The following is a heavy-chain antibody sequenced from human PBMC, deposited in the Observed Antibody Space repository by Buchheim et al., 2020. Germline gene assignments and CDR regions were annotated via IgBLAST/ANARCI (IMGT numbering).Heavy chain of an antibody. D-gene: IGHD6-25*01. V-gene: IGHV3-74*01. CDR1: GFTFSRFW. J-gene: IGHJ4*02. CDR3: VRDLVGGSDY. CDR2: IDEYGTIT. Sequence: EVQLVESGGGLIQPGGSLRLSCAASGFTFSRFWMHWVRQAPGKVLVWVSRIDEYGTITNYADSVKGRFTISRDNARNTLYLQMNSLRVEDTAVYYCVRDLVGGSDYWGQGIL.